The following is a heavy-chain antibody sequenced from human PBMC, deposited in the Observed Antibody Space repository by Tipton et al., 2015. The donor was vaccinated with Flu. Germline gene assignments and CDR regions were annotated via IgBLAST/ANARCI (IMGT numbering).Heavy chain of an antibody. D-gene: IGHD3-16*01. CDR2: ISGSGGNT. CDR3: AKGTGEGPIRTRGFDP. CDR1: GFTFSSYA. J-gene: IGHJ5*02. V-gene: IGHV3-23*01. Sequence: SLRLSCAASGFTFSSYAMTWVRQAPGKGLDWVSAISGSGGNTYYADSVKGRFTISRDNSKNTLYLQMDSLRAEDTAVYYCAKGTGEGPIRTRGFDPWGQGTLVTVSS.